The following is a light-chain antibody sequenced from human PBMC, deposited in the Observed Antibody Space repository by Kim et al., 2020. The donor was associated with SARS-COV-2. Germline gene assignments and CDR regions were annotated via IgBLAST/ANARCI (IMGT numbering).Light chain of an antibody. CDR2: DVH. Sequence: GQSITISCTGTRLDVGGYNYVSWYQQHPGKAPKLMIYDVHNRPTGVSGRFSGSKSGNTASLTISGLQAEDEADYYCSSWASTTSYVFGTGTRSPS. CDR3: SSWASTTSYV. J-gene: IGLJ1*01. CDR1: RLDVGGYNY. V-gene: IGLV2-14*03.